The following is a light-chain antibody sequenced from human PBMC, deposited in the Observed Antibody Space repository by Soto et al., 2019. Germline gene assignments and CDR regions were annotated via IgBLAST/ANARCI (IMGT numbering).Light chain of an antibody. CDR3: SSYTSSSTAHVV. J-gene: IGLJ2*01. Sequence: QSVLTQPASVSGSPGQSITISCTGTSSDVGGYNYVSWYQQHPGKAPKLMIYEVSNRPSGVSNRFSGSKSGNTASLTISGLQAEDEAEYYCSSYTSSSTAHVVFGGGTKLTVL. V-gene: IGLV2-14*01. CDR2: EVS. CDR1: SSDVGGYNY.